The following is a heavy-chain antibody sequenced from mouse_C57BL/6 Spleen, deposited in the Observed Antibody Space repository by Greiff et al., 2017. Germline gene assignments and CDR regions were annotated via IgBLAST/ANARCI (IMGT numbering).Heavy chain of an antibody. D-gene: IGHD2-2*01. Sequence: QVHVKQSGPGLVAPSQSLSITCTVSGFSLTSYGVHWVRQPPGKGLEWLVVIWSDGSTTYNSALKSRLSISKDNSKSQVFLKMNSLQTDDTAMYYCARQDYGYDAFAYWGQGTLVTVSA. CDR1: GFSLTSYG. CDR3: ARQDYGYDAFAY. J-gene: IGHJ3*01. V-gene: IGHV2-6-1*01. CDR2: IWSDGST.